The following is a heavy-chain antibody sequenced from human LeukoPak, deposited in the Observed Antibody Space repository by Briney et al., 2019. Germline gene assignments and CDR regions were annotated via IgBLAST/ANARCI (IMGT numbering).Heavy chain of an antibody. J-gene: IGHJ3*02. CDR1: GFTLSGSG. Sequence: GGSLKLSCAGSGFTLSGSGIDWVRQAAGKGLEWVGRIRSKRNNYATAYAASVKGRFTISRDDSKNTVYLHMDSLKTEDTALYYCSRLEDTSPIEVALDIWGQGTVVTVSS. CDR3: SRLEDTSPIEVALDI. CDR2: IRSKRNNYAT. V-gene: IGHV3-73*01. D-gene: IGHD2-2*01.